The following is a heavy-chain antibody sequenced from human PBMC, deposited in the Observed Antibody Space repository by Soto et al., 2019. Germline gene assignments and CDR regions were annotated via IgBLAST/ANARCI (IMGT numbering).Heavy chain of an antibody. CDR3: VREAREYDWYFDL. CDR1: GYTFTSRG. J-gene: IGHJ2*01. CDR2: ISPHNGNT. D-gene: IGHD3-10*01. Sequence: QVQLVQSGPEVKEPGASVKVSCKASGYTFTSRGIYWVRQAPGQGLEWMGWISPHNGNTHYAQSLQDRVTLTTDTSTSTAYMDMRSLRSDDTAVYYCVREAREYDWYFDLWGRGTPVTVSS. V-gene: IGHV1-18*01.